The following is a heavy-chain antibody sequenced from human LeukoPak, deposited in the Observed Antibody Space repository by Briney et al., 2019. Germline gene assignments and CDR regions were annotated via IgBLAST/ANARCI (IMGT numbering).Heavy chain of an antibody. CDR1: GFSLSTSGMC. D-gene: IGHD1-1*01. CDR3: ARTYNWKGNWFDP. V-gene: IGHV2-70*01. J-gene: IGHJ5*02. Sequence: SGPTLVNPTQTLTLTCAFSGFSLSTSGMCVSWIPQPPGKALEWLALIAWDDDKYYSTSLKTRLTTSKDTSKSQVVLTMTNMDPVDTATYYCARTYNWKGNWFDPWGQGTLVTVSS. CDR2: IAWDDDK.